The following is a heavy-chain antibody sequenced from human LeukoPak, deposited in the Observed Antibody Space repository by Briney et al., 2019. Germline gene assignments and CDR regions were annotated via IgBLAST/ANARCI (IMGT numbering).Heavy chain of an antibody. CDR1: GGSISSSSYY. D-gene: IGHD4-17*01. CDR2: IYYSGST. Sequence: PSETLSLTCTVSGGSISSSSYYWGWIRQPPGKGLEWIGSIYYSGSTYSNPSLKSRLTISVDTSKNQFSLKVRSVTAADTAVYYCARHIIDYDIPRFCDYWGQGTLVTVSS. CDR3: ARHIIDYDIPRFCDY. J-gene: IGHJ4*02. V-gene: IGHV4-39*01.